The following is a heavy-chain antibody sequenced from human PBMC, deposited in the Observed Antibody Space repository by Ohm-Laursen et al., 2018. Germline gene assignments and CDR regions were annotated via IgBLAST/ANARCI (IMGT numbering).Heavy chain of an antibody. CDR2: ISAYNGNT. J-gene: IGHJ4*02. V-gene: IGHV1-18*01. Sequence: SVKVSCKASGYTFTSYGISWVRQAPGQGLEWMGWISAYNGNTNYAQKLQGRVTMTTDTSTSTAYMELRSLRSDDTAVYYCARATLKYSSGWRFDYWGQGTLVTVSS. D-gene: IGHD6-19*01. CDR1: GYTFTSYG. CDR3: ARATLKYSSGWRFDY.